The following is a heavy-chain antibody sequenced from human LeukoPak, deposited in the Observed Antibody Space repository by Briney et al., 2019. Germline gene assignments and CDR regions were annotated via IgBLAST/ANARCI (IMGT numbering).Heavy chain of an antibody. V-gene: IGHV3-49*03. CDR2: ITSKAYDGTT. CDR1: GFTFGDYV. J-gene: IGHJ4*02. D-gene: IGHD5-12*01. CDR3: TRSGDIVATTDLDY. Sequence: GGSLRLSCTASGFTFGDYVMNWFRQAPGKGLEWVGSITSKAYDGTTQYAASVKGRFTISRDDSKNIAYLQMASLKTEDTAVYYCTRSGDIVATTDLDYWGQGTLVTVSS.